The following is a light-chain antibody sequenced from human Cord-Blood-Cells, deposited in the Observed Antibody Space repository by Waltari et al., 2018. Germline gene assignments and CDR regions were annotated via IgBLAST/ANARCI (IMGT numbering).Light chain of an antibody. V-gene: IGLV2-23*01. CDR2: EGS. CDR1: SSDVGSYNL. J-gene: IGLJ3*02. Sequence: QSALTQPASVSGSPGQSLTISCSGTSSDVGSYNLVSWYQQHPGKAPTLMFYEGSKRPSGNSNRFSGSKSGDTASLTISGLQAEDEADYYCCSYAGSSTWVFGGGTKLTVL. CDR3: CSYAGSSTWV.